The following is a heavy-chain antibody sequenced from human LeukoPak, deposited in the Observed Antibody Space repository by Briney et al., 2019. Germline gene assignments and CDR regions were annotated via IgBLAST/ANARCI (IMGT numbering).Heavy chain of an antibody. CDR1: GFTFGDYA. V-gene: IGHV3-49*04. CDR2: IRSKVYGGTT. Sequence: PGGSLRLSCTASGFTFGDYAMSWVRQAPGKGLEWVGFIRSKVYGGTTEYAASVKGRFTISRDDSKNTLYLQMNSLKTEDTAVYYCTTDTSWYYYDSSGYLPGRGDYWGQGTLVTVSS. D-gene: IGHD3-22*01. J-gene: IGHJ4*02. CDR3: TTDTSWYYYDSSGYLPGRGDY.